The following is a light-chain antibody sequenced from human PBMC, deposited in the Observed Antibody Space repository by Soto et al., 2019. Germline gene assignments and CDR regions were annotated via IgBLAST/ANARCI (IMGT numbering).Light chain of an antibody. V-gene: IGKV3-20*01. J-gene: IGKJ1*01. CDR2: GAS. Sequence: EIVLTQSPGTLSLSPGEIATLSFMASQSVSSNFLAWYQEKPGQAPRLLIYGASNRATGIPDRFSGSGSGTEFTLTISSLESDDFAVYYCQQYENWPRTFGQGTKVDIK. CDR1: QSVSSNF. CDR3: QQYENWPRT.